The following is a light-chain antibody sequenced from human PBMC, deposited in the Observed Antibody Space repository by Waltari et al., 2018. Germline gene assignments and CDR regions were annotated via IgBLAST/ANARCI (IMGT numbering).Light chain of an antibody. Sequence: HSALAQPASVSGSPGQSSTISCTGTSSDVGGYNYVSWYQQHPGKAPRLMIYDVNNRPSGVSNRFPGSKSGNTASLTISGLQAEDQADYYCSSFTRTNSWVFGGGTKLTVL. CDR3: SSFTRTNSWV. J-gene: IGLJ3*02. CDR2: DVN. CDR1: SSDVGGYNY. V-gene: IGLV2-14*03.